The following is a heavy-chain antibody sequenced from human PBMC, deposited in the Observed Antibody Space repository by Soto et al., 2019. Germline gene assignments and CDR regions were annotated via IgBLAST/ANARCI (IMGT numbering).Heavy chain of an antibody. D-gene: IGHD6-19*01. CDR1: GFTFSSYG. CDR2: ISYDGSNK. J-gene: IGHJ6*02. V-gene: IGHV3-30*18. CDR3: AKEERKQWLVRGGMHV. Sequence: QVQLVESGGGVVQPGRSLRLSCAASGFTFSSYGMHWVRQAPGKGLEWVAVISYDGSNKYYADSVKGQFTISSHNSKNAMYQQMNSLRAEDTAVYYCAKEERKQWLVRGGMHVWGQGTTVTVSS.